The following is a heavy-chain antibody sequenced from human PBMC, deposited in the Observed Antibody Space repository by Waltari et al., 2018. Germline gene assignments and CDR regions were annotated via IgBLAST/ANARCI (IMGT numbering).Heavy chain of an antibody. CDR3: AKDIHQGYSSGIDY. Sequence: EVQLVESGGVVVQPGGSLRLSCAASGFTFDDYTMHWVRQAPGKGLEWVSLISWECGSTYYADSVKGRVTISRDNSKNSLYLQMNSLRTEDTALYYCAKDIHQGYSSGIDYWGQGTLVTVSS. CDR1: GFTFDDYT. D-gene: IGHD6-19*01. J-gene: IGHJ4*02. V-gene: IGHV3-43*01. CDR2: ISWECGST.